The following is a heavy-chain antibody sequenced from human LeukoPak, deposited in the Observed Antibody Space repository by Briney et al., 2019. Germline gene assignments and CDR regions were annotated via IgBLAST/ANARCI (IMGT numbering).Heavy chain of an antibody. CDR1: GGSISSYY. D-gene: IGHD3-16*02. CDR3: AKYVWGSYPTFEDY. Sequence: SETLSLTCTVTGGSISSYYWSWIRQPPGKGLAWIGYISYSGSTNYNPSLKSRVTISVDTSKNQFSLKLSSVTAADTAVYYCAKYVWGSYPTFEDYWGQGTLVTASS. CDR2: ISYSGST. J-gene: IGHJ4*02. V-gene: IGHV4-59*01.